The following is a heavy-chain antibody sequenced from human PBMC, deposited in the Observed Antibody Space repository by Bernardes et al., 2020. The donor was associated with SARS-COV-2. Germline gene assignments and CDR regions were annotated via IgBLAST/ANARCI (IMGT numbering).Heavy chain of an antibody. CDR2: TNEHGSIT. V-gene: IGHV3-74*01. CDR3: ARDVAGKEDL. D-gene: IGHD2-15*01. Sequence: GGSLRLSCAASQFTFSRFWMHWVRQVPGKGLVWVSRTNEHGSITDYADSVKGRFTISRDNAKNTLFLQMNSLRAEDTAVYFCARDVAGKEDLWGQGTLVTVSS. CDR1: QFTFSRFW. J-gene: IGHJ5*02.